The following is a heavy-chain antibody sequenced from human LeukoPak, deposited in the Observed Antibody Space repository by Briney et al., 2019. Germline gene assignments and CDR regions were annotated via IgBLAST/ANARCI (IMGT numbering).Heavy chain of an antibody. V-gene: IGHV4-59*01. CDR2: INYSGTT. Sequence: KASETLSLTCTVSGGSISGYYWHWIRQSPGMGLEWIGYINYSGTTDYNPSLKSRVTISVDTSKNQFSLNLRSATAADTAVYYCAREYSSFEYWGQGILVTVSS. CDR1: GGSISGYY. D-gene: IGHD5-18*01. CDR3: AREYSSFEY. J-gene: IGHJ4*02.